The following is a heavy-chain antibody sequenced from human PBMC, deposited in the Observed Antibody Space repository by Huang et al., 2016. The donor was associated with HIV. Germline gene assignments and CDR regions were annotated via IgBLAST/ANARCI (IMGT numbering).Heavy chain of an antibody. J-gene: IGHJ4*02. D-gene: IGHD3-10*01. CDR1: GDSVSSASYY. CDR2: IYFSGGT. Sequence: QVQLQESGPGLVKPSETLSLSCTVSGDSVSSASYYWSWIRQPPGRGLEWIGYIYFSGGTNYNPSLKSRVTISIDTYKNQFSLRLSSVTAADTAVYYCVSHGSGTADYWGQGTLVTVSS. CDR3: VSHGSGTADY. V-gene: IGHV4-61*01.